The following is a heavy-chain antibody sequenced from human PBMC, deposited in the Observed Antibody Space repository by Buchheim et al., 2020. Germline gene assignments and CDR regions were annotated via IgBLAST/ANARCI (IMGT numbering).Heavy chain of an antibody. J-gene: IGHJ4*02. CDR1: GFIFSNYA. CDR3: ARAYGGTYVSGGYFY. Sequence: EVQLLESGGDLVQPGGSLRLSCAASGFIFSNYAMSWVRQAPGKGREWVSAISTTGDTKYYADSVGGRFTISRDKSKNTLYLQMNSLRVEDTAIYYCARAYGGTYVSGGYFYWGQG. D-gene: IGHD1-26*01. CDR2: ISTTGDTK. V-gene: IGHV3-23*01.